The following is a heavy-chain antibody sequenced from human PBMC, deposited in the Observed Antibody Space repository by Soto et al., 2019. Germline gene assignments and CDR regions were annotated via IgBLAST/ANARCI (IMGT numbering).Heavy chain of an antibody. CDR2: INAGNGNT. CDR3: ASLAHNYYDSSGYYYDYYYYGMDV. V-gene: IGHV1-3*01. CDR1: GYTFTSYA. D-gene: IGHD3-22*01. Sequence: ASVKVSCKASGYTFTSYAMHWVRQAPGQRLEWMGWINAGNGNTKYSQKFQGRVTITRDTSASTAYMELSSLRSEDTAVYYCASLAHNYYDSSGYYYDYYYYGMDVWGQGTTVTVSS. J-gene: IGHJ6*02.